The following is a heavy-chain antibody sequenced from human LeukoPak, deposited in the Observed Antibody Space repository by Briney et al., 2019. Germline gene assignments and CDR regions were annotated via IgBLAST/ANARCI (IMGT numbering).Heavy chain of an antibody. CDR3: ARDLLRGESGSWFEAFDI. CDR2: ISVTGST. CDR1: VGSISAGPYY. J-gene: IGHJ3*02. D-gene: IGHD6-13*01. V-gene: IGHV4-61*02. Sequence: SETLSLTCTVSVGSISAGPYYWNWLRQPAGKALEWMGRISVTGSTSYNPSPKSRLALSMDTANNQFSLSLNSVTAADTAVYYCARDLLRGESGSWFEAFDIWGRGTVVTVSS.